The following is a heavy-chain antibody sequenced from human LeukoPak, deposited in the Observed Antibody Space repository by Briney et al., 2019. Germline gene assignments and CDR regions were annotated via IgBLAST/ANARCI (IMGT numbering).Heavy chain of an antibody. CDR1: GGTFSSYA. D-gene: IGHD4-17*01. CDR2: IIPIFGTA. CDR3: ARDQKPGDRGDAFDI. Sequence: SVKVSCKASGGTFSSYAISWVRQAPGQGLEWMGGIIPIFGTANYAQKFQGRVTITADKSTSTAYMELSSLRSEVTAVYYCARDQKPGDRGDAFDIWGQGTMVTVSS. J-gene: IGHJ3*02. V-gene: IGHV1-69*06.